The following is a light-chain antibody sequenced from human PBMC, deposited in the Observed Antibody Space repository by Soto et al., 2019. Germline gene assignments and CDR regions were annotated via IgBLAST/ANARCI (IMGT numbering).Light chain of an antibody. CDR1: QSLLHSDGYNY. CDR2: LGS. Sequence: DIVMTQSPLSLPVTPGEPASISCRSSQSLLHSDGYNYLDWYLQKPGQSPQLLIYLGSNRASGVPDRFSGSGSGTDFTLKISRVEAEDVGVYYCMQALQTPYTFGQGTELESK. J-gene: IGKJ2*01. CDR3: MQALQTPYT. V-gene: IGKV2-28*01.